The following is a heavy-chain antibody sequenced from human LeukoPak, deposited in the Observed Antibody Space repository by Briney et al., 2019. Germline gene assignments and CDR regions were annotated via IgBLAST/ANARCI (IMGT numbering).Heavy chain of an antibody. D-gene: IGHD5-12*01. CDR1: GGSISSGGYY. V-gene: IGHV4-31*03. CDR2: IYYSGST. J-gene: IGHJ5*02. CDR3: ARDGYDGWFDP. Sequence: SETLSLTCTVSGGSISSGGYYWSWIRQHPGKGLEWIGYIYYSGSTYYNPSLKSRVTISVDTSKNQFSLKLSSVTAADTAAYYCARDGYDGWFDPWGQGTLVTVSS.